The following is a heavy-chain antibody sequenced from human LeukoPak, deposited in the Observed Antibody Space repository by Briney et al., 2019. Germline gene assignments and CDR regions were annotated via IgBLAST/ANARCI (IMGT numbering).Heavy chain of an antibody. J-gene: IGHJ6*03. CDR3: ARDHFRYYYGSGSHLDYYMDV. CDR1: VYTFTGYY. Sequence: ASVTVSFKSSVYTFTGYYMHWVRQAPGQGLEWMGWINPNSGGTKYAQKFQGRVTMTRDTYIRTAYMELSRLRSDDTAVYYCARDHFRYYYGSGSHLDYYMDVWGKGTTVTVSS. V-gene: IGHV1-2*02. CDR2: INPNSGGT. D-gene: IGHD3-10*01.